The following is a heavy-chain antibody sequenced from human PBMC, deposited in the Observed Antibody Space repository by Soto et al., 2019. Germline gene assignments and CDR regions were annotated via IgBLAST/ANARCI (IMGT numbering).Heavy chain of an antibody. D-gene: IGHD6-13*01. CDR2: IYSGGST. Sequence: GGSLRLSCAASGFTVSSNYMSWVRQAPGKGLEWVSVIYSGGSTYYADSVKGRFTISRDNSKNTLYFQMNSLRAEDTAVYYCARGGAAAGRLVRVRGSWFDPWGQGTLVTVSS. CDR3: ARGGAAAGRLVRVRGSWFDP. J-gene: IGHJ5*02. CDR1: GFTVSSNY. V-gene: IGHV3-66*01.